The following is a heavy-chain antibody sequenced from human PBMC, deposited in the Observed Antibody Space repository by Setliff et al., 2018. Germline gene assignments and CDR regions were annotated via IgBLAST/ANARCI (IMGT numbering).Heavy chain of an antibody. CDR1: GYTFTSYD. J-gene: IGHJ6*02. CDR3: ARSYGGLDYGVYYYYYGMDV. Sequence: GASVKVSCKASGYTFTSYDINWVRQATGQGLEWMGWMNPNSGNTGYAQKFQGRVTMTDDTSTDTAYMELSSLRSEDTAVYYCARSYGGLDYGVYYYYYGMDVWGQGTTVTVSS. CDR2: MNPNSGNT. D-gene: IGHD4-17*01. V-gene: IGHV1-8*02.